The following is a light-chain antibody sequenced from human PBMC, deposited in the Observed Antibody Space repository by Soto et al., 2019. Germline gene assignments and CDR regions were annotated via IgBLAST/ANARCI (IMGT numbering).Light chain of an antibody. J-gene: IGLJ2*01. CDR1: SRDIGGYNY. Sequence: QSALTQPASVSGSPGQSITISCTGTSRDIGGYNYVSWYQQHPGKAPKLMIYDVSNRPSGVSNRFSGSKSGNTASLTISGLQAEDEADDYCSSYTCSSTLVVFGGGTKLTVL. V-gene: IGLV2-14*01. CDR3: SSYTCSSTLVV. CDR2: DVS.